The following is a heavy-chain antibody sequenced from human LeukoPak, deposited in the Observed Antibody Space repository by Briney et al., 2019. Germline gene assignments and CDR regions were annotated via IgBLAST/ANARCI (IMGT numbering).Heavy chain of an antibody. D-gene: IGHD6-19*01. CDR3: ARGLAGWGYNWFDP. V-gene: IGHV4-38-2*02. J-gene: IGHJ5*02. Sequence: SETLSLTCTVSGYPISSGYYWAWIRQPAGKGLEYIGHIYTSGSTNYDPSLKSRVTISVDTSKNQFSLKLSSLTAADTAVYYCARGLAGWGYNWFDPWGQGTLVTVSS. CDR2: IYTSGST. CDR1: GYPISSGYY.